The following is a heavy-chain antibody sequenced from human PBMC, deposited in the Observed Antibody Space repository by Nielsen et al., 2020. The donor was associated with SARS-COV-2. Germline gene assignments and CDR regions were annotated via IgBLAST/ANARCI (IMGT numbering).Heavy chain of an antibody. CDR1: GGSISSSNW. D-gene: IGHD3-3*01. J-gene: IGHJ6*02. Sequence: SETLSLTCAVSGGSISSSNWWSWVRQPPGKGLEWIGEIYHSGSTNYNPSLKSRITISVDPAKNQFSLKLKFVTAADTAVYYCARDTPLEWPGGMDVWGQGTTVTVSS. V-gene: IGHV4-4*02. CDR3: ARDTPLEWPGGMDV. CDR2: IYHSGST.